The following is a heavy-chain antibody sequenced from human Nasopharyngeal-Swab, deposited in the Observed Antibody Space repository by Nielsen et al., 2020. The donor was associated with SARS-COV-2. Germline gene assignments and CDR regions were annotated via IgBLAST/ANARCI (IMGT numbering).Heavy chain of an antibody. CDR2: INWNGGST. J-gene: IGHJ3*02. CDR3: ARDPDSGSDYGAFDI. Sequence: GESLKISCAASGFTFDDYGMSWVRQAPGKGLEWVSGINWNGGSTGYADSVKGRFTISRDNAKNSLYLQMNSLRAEDTAVYYCARDPDSGSDYGAFDIWGQGTMVTVSS. D-gene: IGHD1-26*01. CDR1: GFTFDDYG. V-gene: IGHV3-20*04.